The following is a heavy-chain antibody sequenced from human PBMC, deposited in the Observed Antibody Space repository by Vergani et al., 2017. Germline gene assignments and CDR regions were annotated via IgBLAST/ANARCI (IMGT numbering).Heavy chain of an antibody. J-gene: IGHJ6*03. CDR3: ARARVSSANNMDV. V-gene: IGHV3-13*01. Sequence: EVQLVESGGGLVQPGGSLRLSCAASGFTFSSYDMHWVRQATGKGLEWVSAIGTAGDTYYPGSVKGRFTISRENAKNSLYLQMNSLRAGDTAVYYCARARVSSANNMDVWGNGTRGTVAS. CDR2: IGTAGDT. CDR1: GFTFSSYD. D-gene: IGHD6-25*01.